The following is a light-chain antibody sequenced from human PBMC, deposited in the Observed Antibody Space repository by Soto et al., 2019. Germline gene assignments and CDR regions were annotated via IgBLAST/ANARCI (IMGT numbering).Light chain of an antibody. CDR2: AAS. V-gene: IGKV1-6*01. CDR1: QGISND. CDR3: QQYNNWLGT. Sequence: AIQMTQSPSSLSASVGDRVTITCRASQGISNDLGWFQQKPGKAPKLLIYAASDLHSGVPSRFSGSGSGTDFTLTISSLQSEDFAVYYCQQYNNWLGTFGQGTKVDIK. J-gene: IGKJ1*01.